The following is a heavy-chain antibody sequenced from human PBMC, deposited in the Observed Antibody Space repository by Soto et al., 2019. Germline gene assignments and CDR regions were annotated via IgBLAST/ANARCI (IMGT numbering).Heavy chain of an antibody. CDR3: ARGGPYYDVLTGYYYHGMDV. Sequence: SETLSLTCAVYGGSFSGYYWRWIRQPPGKGLEWIGEINHSGSTKYNPSLKSRVTISVDTSKNQFSLKLSSVTAADTAVYYCARGGPYYDVLTGYYYHGMDVWGQGTTVTVSS. J-gene: IGHJ6*02. D-gene: IGHD3-9*01. V-gene: IGHV4-34*01. CDR2: INHSGST. CDR1: GGSFSGYY.